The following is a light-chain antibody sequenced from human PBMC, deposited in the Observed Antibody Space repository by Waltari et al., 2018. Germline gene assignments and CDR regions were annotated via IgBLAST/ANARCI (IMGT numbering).Light chain of an antibody. V-gene: IGLV3-19*01. CDR3: SSWDSSNRPHVL. J-gene: IGLJ2*01. CDR2: GKH. CDR1: SLENYY. Sequence: SSDLTQDPAVSVTLGQTVRITCQGDSLENYYAAWYQQKPGKAPILVIYGKHYRPSGIPNRFSGSSSGSTASLTITGAQAEDEADYFGSSWDSSNRPHVLFGGGTKLTVL.